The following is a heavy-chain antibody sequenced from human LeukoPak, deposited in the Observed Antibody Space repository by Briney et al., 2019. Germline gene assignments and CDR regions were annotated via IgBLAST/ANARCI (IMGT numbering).Heavy chain of an antibody. CDR2: ISSSGATI. CDR3: AREYDFSH. CDR1: GFTFSNYE. Sequence: GGSLRLSCVASGFTFSNYEINWVRQAPGKGLEWVSYISSSGATIYYADSVKGRFTIPRDNAKNSLYLQMNSLRADDTAVYYCAREYDFSHWGQGTLVTVSS. D-gene: IGHD3-3*01. V-gene: IGHV3-48*03. J-gene: IGHJ4*02.